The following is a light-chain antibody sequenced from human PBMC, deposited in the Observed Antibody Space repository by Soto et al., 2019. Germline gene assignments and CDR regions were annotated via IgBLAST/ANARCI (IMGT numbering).Light chain of an antibody. V-gene: IGKV3-15*01. CDR2: GAS. J-gene: IGKJ2*01. CDR3: QQYNNWHQT. Sequence: EIVMTQSPATLSVSPGERATLSCRASQSVSSNLAWYQQNPGQAPRRLIYGASTRATGIPARFSGSGSGTEFTFTISSLHAEDFAVYYCQQYNNWHQTFGQGTKLEIK. CDR1: QSVSSN.